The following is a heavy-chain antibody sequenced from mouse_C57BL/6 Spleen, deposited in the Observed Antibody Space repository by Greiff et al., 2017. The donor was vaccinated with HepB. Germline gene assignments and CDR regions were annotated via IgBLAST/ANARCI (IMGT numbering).Heavy chain of an antibody. CDR1: GFSFNTYA. CDR2: IRSKSNNYAT. D-gene: IGHD2-12*01. CDR3: VRDDWSDY. Sequence: EVKLVESGGGLVQPKGSLKLSCAASGFSFNTYAMNWVRQAPGKGLEWVARIRSKSNNYATYYDDSVKDRFTIARDDSESMLYLQMNNLKTEDTAMYYCVRDDWSDYWGQGTTLTVSS. V-gene: IGHV10-1*01. J-gene: IGHJ2*01.